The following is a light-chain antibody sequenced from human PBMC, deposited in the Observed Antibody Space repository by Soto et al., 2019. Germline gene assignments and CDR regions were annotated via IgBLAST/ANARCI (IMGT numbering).Light chain of an antibody. Sequence: DVVLTQSPLSLPVTLGQPASISCRSSQSLGHSDGNTYFNWFHQRPGQSPRRLIYYVSDRDSGVQDRFGASGSGTDFTLKISRVESEDFGVYYCLQGTRWPMTFGQVTTLEIK. CDR1: QSLGHSDGNTY. CDR3: LQGTRWPMT. J-gene: IGKJ2*01. CDR2: YVS. V-gene: IGKV2-30*02.